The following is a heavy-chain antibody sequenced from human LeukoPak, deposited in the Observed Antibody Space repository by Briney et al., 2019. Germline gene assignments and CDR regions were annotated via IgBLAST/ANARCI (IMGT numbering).Heavy chain of an antibody. CDR3: ARELHSGIYYFDY. D-gene: IGHD1-26*01. CDR1: SGSISTSNYY. Sequence: PSETLSLTCTVSSGSISTSNYYWGWVRQPPGKALEWIGNIFYSGSTYYSPSLKSRVTTSVDTSKNRFSLKLTSVTAADTAVYYCARELHSGIYYFDYWGQGTLVTVSS. J-gene: IGHJ4*02. CDR2: IFYSGST. V-gene: IGHV4-39*07.